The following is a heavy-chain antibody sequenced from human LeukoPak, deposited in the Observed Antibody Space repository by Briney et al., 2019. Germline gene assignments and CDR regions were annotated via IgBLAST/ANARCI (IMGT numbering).Heavy chain of an antibody. Sequence: PGRSLRLSCAASGFTFNFFWMHWVRQVPGKGLIWISRINSDGSSITYADSVKGRFTISRDNAKNTLYLQMNSLRPEDTAVYFCARDGVAAAGRILDYWGQGTLVTVSS. V-gene: IGHV3-74*03. CDR2: INSDGSSI. D-gene: IGHD6-13*01. J-gene: IGHJ4*02. CDR3: ARDGVAAAGRILDY. CDR1: GFTFNFFW.